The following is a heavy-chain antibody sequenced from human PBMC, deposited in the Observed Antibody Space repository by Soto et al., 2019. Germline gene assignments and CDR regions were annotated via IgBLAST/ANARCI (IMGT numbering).Heavy chain of an antibody. V-gene: IGHV4-34*01. Sequence: QVQLQQWGAGLLKPSETLSLTCAVYGGSFSGYYWSWIRQPPGKGLEWIGEINHSGSTNYNPSLKSRVTISVDTSKNQFSLKLSSVTAADTAVYYCARPTRQWIGLRYYSGMDVWGQGTTVSVSS. CDR2: INHSGST. CDR3: ARPTRQWIGLRYYSGMDV. CDR1: GGSFSGYY. D-gene: IGHD5-12*01. J-gene: IGHJ6*02.